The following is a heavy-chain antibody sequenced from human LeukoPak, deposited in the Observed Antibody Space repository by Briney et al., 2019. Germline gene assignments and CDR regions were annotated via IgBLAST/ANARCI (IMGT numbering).Heavy chain of an antibody. J-gene: IGHJ4*02. Sequence: GGSLSLSFAASGFTLTNFALSWVRQAPGRGLEWVSLIIGSSGDTFYADSVKGRFTISRDNSKNRLYLQMNSLRAEDTALYYCAKGAYDYIEMGYFDYWGQGTLVTVSS. V-gene: IGHV3-23*01. CDR3: AKGAYDYIEMGYFDY. CDR1: GFTLTNFA. CDR2: IIGSSGDT. D-gene: IGHD5-12*01.